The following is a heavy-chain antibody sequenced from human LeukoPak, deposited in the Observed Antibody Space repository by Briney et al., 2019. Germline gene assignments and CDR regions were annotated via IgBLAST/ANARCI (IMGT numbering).Heavy chain of an antibody. Sequence: ASVKVSCKASGHTFTGYYMHWARQAPGQGLEWMGWINPNSGGTNYAQKFQGRVTMTRDTSISTAYMELSRLRSGDTAVYYCAREMGITGTGEGFDIWGQGTMVTVSS. J-gene: IGHJ3*02. CDR1: GHTFTGYY. CDR3: AREMGITGTGEGFDI. D-gene: IGHD1-20*01. V-gene: IGHV1-2*02. CDR2: INPNSGGT.